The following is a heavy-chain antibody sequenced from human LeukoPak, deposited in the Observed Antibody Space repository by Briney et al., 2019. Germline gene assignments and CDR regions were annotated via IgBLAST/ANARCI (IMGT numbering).Heavy chain of an antibody. CDR2: ISYDESDK. Sequence: GGSLRLSCAASGFAFSNYGMHWVRQAPGKGLEWVAVISYDESDKYYADSVKGRFTISRDNSKNTLYLQMNSLRPEDTAVYYCAKGVVAATNAAYYGMDVWGQGTTVTVSS. D-gene: IGHD2-15*01. CDR1: GFAFSNYG. V-gene: IGHV3-30*18. J-gene: IGHJ6*02. CDR3: AKGVVAATNAAYYGMDV.